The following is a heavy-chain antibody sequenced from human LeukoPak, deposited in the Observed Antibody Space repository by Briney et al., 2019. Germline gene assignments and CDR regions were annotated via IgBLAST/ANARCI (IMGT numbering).Heavy chain of an antibody. CDR3: ARDGPSTVVVVRGPFDY. V-gene: IGHV3-30*01. CDR2: ISYDGSNK. Sequence: GGSLRLSCAASGFTFSSYAMHWVRQAPGKGLEWVAVISYDGSNKYYADSVKGRFTISRDNSKNTLYLQMNSLRAEDTAVYYCARDGPSTVVVVRGPFDYWGQGTLVTVSS. J-gene: IGHJ4*02. CDR1: GFTFSSYA. D-gene: IGHD2-15*01.